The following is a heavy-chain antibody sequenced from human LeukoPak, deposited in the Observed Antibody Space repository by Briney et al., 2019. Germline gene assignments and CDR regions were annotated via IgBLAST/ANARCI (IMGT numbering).Heavy chain of an antibody. J-gene: IGHJ4*02. CDR2: ISGTGGST. D-gene: IGHD6-19*01. Sequence: GGSLRLSCAASGFTFSTYAMTWVRQAPGKGLEWVSLISGTGGSTYCADSVKGRFTISRDNSKNTLYLQMNSLRAEDTAVYYCAKDCTYSSGWYYFDYWGQGTLVTVSS. CDR1: GFTFSTYA. V-gene: IGHV3-23*01. CDR3: AKDCTYSSGWYYFDY.